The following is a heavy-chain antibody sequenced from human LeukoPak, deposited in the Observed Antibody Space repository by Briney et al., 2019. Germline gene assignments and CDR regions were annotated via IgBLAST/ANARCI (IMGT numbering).Heavy chain of an antibody. CDR1: GFTFSSYA. J-gene: IGHJ4*02. CDR3: AEHPSMPRGPGY. D-gene: IGHD3-10*01. V-gene: IGHV3-23*01. Sequence: GGSLRLSCAASGFTFSSYAMSWVRQAPGKGLEWVSVISGSGGDTYYADSVKGRFTISRDNSKNTLFLQMSSLRAEDTAVYYCAEHPSMPRGPGYWGQGTLVTVSS. CDR2: ISGSGGDT.